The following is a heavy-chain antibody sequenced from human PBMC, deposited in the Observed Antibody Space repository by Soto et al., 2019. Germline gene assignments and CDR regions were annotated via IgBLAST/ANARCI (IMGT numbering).Heavy chain of an antibody. Sequence: SETLSLTCTVSGGSISSSSYYWGWIRQPPGKGLEWIGSIYYSGSTYYNPSLKSRVTISVDTSKNQFSLKLSSVTAADTAVYYCARHEVYLFSTSAVAAAYYFDYWGQGTLVTVSS. CDR3: ARHEVYLFSTSAVAAAYYFDY. CDR2: IYYSGST. CDR1: GGSISSSSYY. J-gene: IGHJ4*02. D-gene: IGHD2-15*01. V-gene: IGHV4-39*01.